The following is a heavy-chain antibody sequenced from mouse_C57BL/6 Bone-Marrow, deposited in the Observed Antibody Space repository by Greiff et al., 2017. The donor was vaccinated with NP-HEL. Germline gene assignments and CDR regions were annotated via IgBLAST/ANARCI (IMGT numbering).Heavy chain of an antibody. V-gene: IGHV14-4*01. J-gene: IGHJ3*01. CDR2: IDPENGDT. Sequence: VQLQQSGAELVRPGASVKLSCTASGYTFKGDYMHWVKQRPGQGLEWIGWIDPENGDTDYAAKFQGKATITADTSSNTAYLQLSSLTSADTAVYYGATSYHWGQGTLVTVSA. CDR1: GYTFKGDY. CDR3: ATSYH.